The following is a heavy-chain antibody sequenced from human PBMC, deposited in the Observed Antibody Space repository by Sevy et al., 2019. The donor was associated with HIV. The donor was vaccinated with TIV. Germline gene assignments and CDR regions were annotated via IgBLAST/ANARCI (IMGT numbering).Heavy chain of an antibody. CDR3: ARGTTGQAFDI. Sequence: GGSLRLSCAASGFTFSSYGMHWVRQAPGKGLEWVAVIWYDGSNKYYKDSVRGRFTISRDNSKNTLYLQMNSLRAEDTAVYYCARGTTGQAFDIWGQGTMVTVSS. V-gene: IGHV3-33*01. D-gene: IGHD1-1*01. CDR1: GFTFSSYG. CDR2: IWYDGSNK. J-gene: IGHJ3*02.